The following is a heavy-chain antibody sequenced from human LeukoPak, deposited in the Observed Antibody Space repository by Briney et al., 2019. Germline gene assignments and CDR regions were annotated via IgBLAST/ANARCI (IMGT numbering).Heavy chain of an antibody. V-gene: IGHV3-23*01. J-gene: IGHJ4*02. CDR1: GFTFSSYA. Sequence: GGSLRLSCAASGFTFSSYAMSWVRQAPGKGLEWVSAISGSGGSTYYADSVKGRFTISRDNSKNTLYLQMNSLRAEDTAVYYCAKPPGGSGSYYSRAGSVTCFDYWGQGTLVTVSS. CDR2: ISGSGGST. CDR3: AKPPGGSGSYYSRAGSVTCFDY. D-gene: IGHD3-10*01.